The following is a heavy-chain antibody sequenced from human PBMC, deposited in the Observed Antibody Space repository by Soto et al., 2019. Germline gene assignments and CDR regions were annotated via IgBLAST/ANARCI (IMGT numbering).Heavy chain of an antibody. CDR1: RGSLRGFY. J-gene: IGHJ6*02. V-gene: IGHV4-34*01. Sequence: PSESLSITCGVYRGSLRGFYWSWMRQTPGKGLEWIGEINHSGTTNYNPSFKNRVTISVDKSTNNLSLKMTSMTAADAAVYYCARGRGYVYGSNFYGMDVWGQGTTVTVSS. CDR3: ARGRGYVYGSNFYGMDV. D-gene: IGHD5-12*01. CDR2: INHSGTT.